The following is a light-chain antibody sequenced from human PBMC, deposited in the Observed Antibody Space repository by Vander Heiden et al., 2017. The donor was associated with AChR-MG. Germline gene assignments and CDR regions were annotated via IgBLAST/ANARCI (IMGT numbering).Light chain of an antibody. V-gene: IGKV3-15*01. CDR3: QQHDNWPRT. J-gene: IGKJ1*01. CDR2: AAS. CDR1: QNVVTS. Sequence: EVVLTQSPATLSVSPGETATLSCRASQNVVTSLAWYQQKPGQPPNLLIYAASSRAAGVPDRFSGSGSATDFSLTISGLQSEDFAVYYCQQHDNWPRTFGQGTRVDFK.